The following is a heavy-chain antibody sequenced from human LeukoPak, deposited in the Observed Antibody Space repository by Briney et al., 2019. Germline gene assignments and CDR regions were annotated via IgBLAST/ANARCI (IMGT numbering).Heavy chain of an antibody. CDR1: GYTFTGNY. CDR3: APDSGYQRFEY. D-gene: IGHD5-18*01. Sequence: GASVKVSCTASGYTFTGNYIHWVRQAPGQGLEWMGWINPNGGTSYAQSIQGRVTMTRDTSLTTAYMELSSLTSDDTAVYYCAPDSGYQRFEYWGQGTLVTVSP. J-gene: IGHJ4*02. V-gene: IGHV1-2*02. CDR2: INPNGGT.